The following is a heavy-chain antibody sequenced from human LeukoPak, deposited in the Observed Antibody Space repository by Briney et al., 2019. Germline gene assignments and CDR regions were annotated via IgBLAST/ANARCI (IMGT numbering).Heavy chain of an antibody. J-gene: IGHJ6*02. Sequence: GSSLRLSCAASGFTFSGYAMHWVRQAPGKGLEWVAVISYDGSNKYYADAVKGRFTISRDNSKNTLYLQMNSLRAEDTAVYYCARDPHYDFWSGPYGLDVWGQGTTVTASS. CDR1: GFTFSGYA. V-gene: IGHV3-30-3*01. CDR3: ARDPHYDFWSGPYGLDV. D-gene: IGHD3-3*01. CDR2: ISYDGSNK.